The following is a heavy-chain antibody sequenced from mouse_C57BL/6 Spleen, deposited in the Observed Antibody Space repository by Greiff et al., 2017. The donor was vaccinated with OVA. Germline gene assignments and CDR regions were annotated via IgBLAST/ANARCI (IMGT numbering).Heavy chain of an antibody. J-gene: IGHJ1*03. D-gene: IGHD1-1*01. CDR1: GYTFTSYW. Sequence: VQLQQPGAELVKPGASVKLSCKASGYTFTSYWMQWVKQRPGQGLEWIGEIDTSDSYTNYNQKFKGKATLTVDTSSSTAYMQLSSLTSEDSAVYYCARDYYGSSRYWYFDVWGTGTTVTVSS. CDR3: ARDYYGSSRYWYFDV. V-gene: IGHV1-50*01. CDR2: IDTSDSYT.